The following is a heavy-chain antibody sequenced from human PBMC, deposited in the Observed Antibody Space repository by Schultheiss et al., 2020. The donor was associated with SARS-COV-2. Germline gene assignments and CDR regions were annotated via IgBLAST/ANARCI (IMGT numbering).Heavy chain of an antibody. Sequence: SETLSLTCAVYGGSFSGYYWSWIRQPPGKGLEWIGEINHSGSTYYNPSLKSRVTISVDTSKNQFSLKLSSVTAADTAVYYCARKAPSWFDPWGQGTLVTVSS. V-gene: IGHV4-34*01. J-gene: IGHJ5*02. CDR2: INHSGST. CDR3: ARKAPSWFDP. CDR1: GGSFSGYY.